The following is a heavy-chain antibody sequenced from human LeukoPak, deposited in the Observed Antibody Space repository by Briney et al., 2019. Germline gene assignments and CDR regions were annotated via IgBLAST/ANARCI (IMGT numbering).Heavy chain of an antibody. CDR2: INADGSST. V-gene: IGHV3-74*01. CDR1: GFSLSSSW. D-gene: IGHD2-15*01. J-gene: IGHJ4*02. Sequence: GESLRLSCAASGFSLSSSWMHWVRQGPGKGLMWVSRINADGSSTDYADSVKGRFTISRDNAMNTLYLQMNSLRAEDTAVYYCAREGATFPYYFDYWGQGTLVTVSS. CDR3: AREGATFPYYFDY.